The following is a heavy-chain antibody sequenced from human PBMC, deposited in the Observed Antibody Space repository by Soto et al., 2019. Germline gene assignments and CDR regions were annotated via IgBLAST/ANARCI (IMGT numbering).Heavy chain of an antibody. D-gene: IGHD3-3*01. J-gene: IGHJ4*02. CDR2: IYYSGST. CDR3: ATTYYDFWSGYYPFDY. V-gene: IGHV4-39*01. CDR1: GGSISSSSYY. Sequence: QLQLQESGPGLVKPSETLSLTCTVSGGSISSSSYYWGWIRQPPGKGLEWIGSIYYSGSTYYNPSLKSSITVSVDTSKNQFSLKLSSVTAADTAVYYCATTYYDFWSGYYPFDYWGQGSLVTVSS.